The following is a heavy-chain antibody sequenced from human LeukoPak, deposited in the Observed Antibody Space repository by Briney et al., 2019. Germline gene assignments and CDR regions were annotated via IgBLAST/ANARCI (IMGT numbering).Heavy chain of an antibody. Sequence: GASVKVSCKAPGYTFTDYYLHWVRQAPGQGLEWMGWINPNSGDTKYAQNFQGRVTMTGDTSISTAYMELSGLTSDDTAVYYCARDIWNLRLIYYWGQGTLVTVSS. D-gene: IGHD3-16*01. V-gene: IGHV1-2*02. CDR2: INPNSGDT. J-gene: IGHJ4*02. CDR1: GYTFTDYY. CDR3: ARDIWNLRLIYY.